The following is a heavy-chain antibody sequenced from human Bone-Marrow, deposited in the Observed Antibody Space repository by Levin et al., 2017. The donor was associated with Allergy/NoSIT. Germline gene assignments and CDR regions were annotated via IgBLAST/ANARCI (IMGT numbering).Heavy chain of an antibody. J-gene: IGHJ5*02. D-gene: IGHD3-3*01. Sequence: GGSLRLSCAASGFTFSSYALSWVRQAPGKGLEWVSCISGSVGTTNYADSVKGRFTVSRDNSRDTLYLEMNNLRAEDTAVYYCAKDNNDFSSGPGGWFDPWGQGTLVTVSS. V-gene: IGHV3-23*01. CDR1: GFTFSSYA. CDR3: AKDNNDFSSGPGGWFDP. CDR2: ISGSVGTT.